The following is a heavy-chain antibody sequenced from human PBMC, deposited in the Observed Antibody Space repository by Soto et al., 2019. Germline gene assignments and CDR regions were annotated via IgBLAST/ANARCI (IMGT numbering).Heavy chain of an antibody. V-gene: IGHV3-64*01. CDR3: ARAMDYGDYFDAFDI. J-gene: IGHJ3*02. D-gene: IGHD4-17*01. Sequence: PGGSLRLSCAASGFTFSGYAMHWVRQAPGKGLEYVSAISSNGGSTYYANSVKGRFTISRDNSKNTLYLQMGSLRAEDMAVYYCARAMDYGDYFDAFDIWGQGTMVTVSS. CDR2: ISSNGGST. CDR1: GFTFSGYA.